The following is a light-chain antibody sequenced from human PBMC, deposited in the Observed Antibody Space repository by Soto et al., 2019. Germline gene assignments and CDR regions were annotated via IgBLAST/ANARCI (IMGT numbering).Light chain of an antibody. CDR2: YDS. CDR3: QVWDSSSDHPWV. CDR1: NIGSKS. V-gene: IGLV3-21*04. Sequence: SYELTQPPSVSVAPGKTARITCGGNNIGSKSVHWYQQKPGQAPVLVIYYDSDRPSGIPERFSGSNSGNTATLTSSRVEAGDEADYYCQVWDSSSDHPWVFGGGTKLTVL. J-gene: IGLJ3*02.